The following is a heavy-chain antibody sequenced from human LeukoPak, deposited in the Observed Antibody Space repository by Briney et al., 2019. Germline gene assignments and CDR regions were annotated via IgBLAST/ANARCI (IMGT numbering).Heavy chain of an antibody. D-gene: IGHD3-3*01. CDR1: GYTFTGYY. J-gene: IGHJ6*02. V-gene: IGHV1-2*02. Sequence: ASVKVSCKASGYTFTGYYMHWVRQAPGQGLEWMGWINPNSGGTNYAQEFQGRVTITRDTSISTAYIELSRLRFDDTAVYYCARDTGYYDFCQYTMDVWGPGTTVTVSS. CDR2: INPNSGGT. CDR3: ARDTGYYDFCQYTMDV.